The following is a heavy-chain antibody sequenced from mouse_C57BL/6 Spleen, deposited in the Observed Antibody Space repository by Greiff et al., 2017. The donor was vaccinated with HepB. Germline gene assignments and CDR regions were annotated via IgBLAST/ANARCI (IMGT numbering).Heavy chain of an antibody. Sequence: QVQLKQPGAELVKPGASVKLSCKASGYTFTSYWMHWVKQRPGQGLEWIGMIHPNSGSTNYNEKFKSKATLTVDKSSSTAYMQLSSLTSEDSAVYYCARGAYYSNLGDYYAMDYWGQGTSVTVSS. J-gene: IGHJ4*01. CDR3: ARGAYYSNLGDYYAMDY. CDR2: IHPNSGST. CDR1: GYTFTSYW. D-gene: IGHD2-5*01. V-gene: IGHV1-64*01.